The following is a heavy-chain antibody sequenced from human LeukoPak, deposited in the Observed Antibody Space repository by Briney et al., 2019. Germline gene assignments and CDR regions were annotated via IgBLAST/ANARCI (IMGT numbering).Heavy chain of an antibody. Sequence: GSLRLSCAASGFTFSSYWMSWVRQAPGKGLEWIGNIYYSESTYYNPSLKSRVTISVDTSENQFSLKLSPVTAADTAVYYCASLPYYYDSSGYYFGYMDVWGKGTTVTVSS. CDR3: ASLPYYYDSSGYYFGYMDV. CDR2: IYYSEST. CDR1: GFTFSSYW. D-gene: IGHD3-22*01. J-gene: IGHJ6*03. V-gene: IGHV4-39*01.